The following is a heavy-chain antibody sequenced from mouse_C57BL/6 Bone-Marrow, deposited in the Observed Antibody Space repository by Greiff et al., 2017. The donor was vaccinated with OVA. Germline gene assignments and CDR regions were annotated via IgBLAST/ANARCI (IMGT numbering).Heavy chain of an antibody. CDR3: TTSGGSSFYGYFDV. Sequence: QVQLQQSGAELVRPGASVTLSCKASGYTFTDYAMHWVKQTPVNGLEWIGAIDPETGGTAYNQKFKGKAILTADKYSSTLYMELRSLTSEDSAVYYCTTSGGSSFYGYFDVWGTGTTVTVSA. V-gene: IGHV1-15*01. CDR1: GYTFTDYA. D-gene: IGHD1-1*01. J-gene: IGHJ1*03. CDR2: IDPETGGT.